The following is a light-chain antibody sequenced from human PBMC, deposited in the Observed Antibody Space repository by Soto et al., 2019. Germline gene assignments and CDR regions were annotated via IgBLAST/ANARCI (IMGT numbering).Light chain of an antibody. V-gene: IGKV1-33*01. Sequence: DIQMTQSPSSLSASVGDKITITCQASQDISNYLNWYQQKPGKAPKLLIYDASNLEAGVPSRFSGSGSGTHFTFTISGLQPEDIATYRCQPYDNFPPTFGQGTKVEIK. CDR1: QDISNY. CDR2: DAS. J-gene: IGKJ1*01. CDR3: QPYDNFPPT.